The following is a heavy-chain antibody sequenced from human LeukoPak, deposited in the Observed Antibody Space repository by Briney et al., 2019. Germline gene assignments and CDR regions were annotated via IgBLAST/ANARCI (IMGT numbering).Heavy chain of an antibody. CDR2: IGYTGDT. Sequence: SQTLSLTCTVSGGSISSGAYYWSWVRQHPEKGLDWIGYIGYTGDTYYNPSLRSRVTISVDTSKTQFSLRLYSVTAADTAVYYCARHRPDRIAARPSNWFDPWGQGTLVTVSS. J-gene: IGHJ5*02. V-gene: IGHV4-31*03. D-gene: IGHD6-6*01. CDR3: ARHRPDRIAARPSNWFDP. CDR1: GGSISSGAYY.